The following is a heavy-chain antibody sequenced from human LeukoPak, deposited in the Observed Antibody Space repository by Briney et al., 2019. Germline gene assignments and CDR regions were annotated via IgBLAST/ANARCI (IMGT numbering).Heavy chain of an antibody. CDR1: GGSISSYY. CDR2: IYASGST. Sequence: SETLSLTCTVSGGSISSYYWSWIRQPAGKGLEWIGRIYASGSTNYNPSLKSRVTMSVDTSKNQFPLKLSSVTAADTAVYYCARDFGGIAAGPFDYWGQGTLVTVSS. J-gene: IGHJ4*02. D-gene: IGHD6-13*01. V-gene: IGHV4-4*07. CDR3: ARDFGGIAAGPFDY.